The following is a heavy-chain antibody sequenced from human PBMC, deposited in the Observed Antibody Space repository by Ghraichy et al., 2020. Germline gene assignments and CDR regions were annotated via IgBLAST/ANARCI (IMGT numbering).Heavy chain of an antibody. J-gene: IGHJ4*02. CDR2: INWNSNSM. V-gene: IGHV3-9*01. Sequence: GGSLRLSCAASGFTFDDYVMHWVRQAPGKGLEWVSGINWNSNSMDYADSVKGRFTISRDNAKSSLYLQMNSLRVEDTALYYCAKGNSGWSTLDHWGQGTPVTVSS. CDR3: AKGNSGWSTLDH. CDR1: GFTFDDYV. D-gene: IGHD6-19*01.